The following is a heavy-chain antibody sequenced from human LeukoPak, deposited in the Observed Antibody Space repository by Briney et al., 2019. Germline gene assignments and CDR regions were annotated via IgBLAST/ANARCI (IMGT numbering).Heavy chain of an antibody. Sequence: HPGGSLRLSCAASGFTFSSSWMTWVRQAPGKGLEWVANIKPDGSAKNYVGFVQGRFTISRDNTKNSVYLQMSSLRVEDTAVYFCARDVAYNAFDYWGQGTLVTVSS. CDR3: ARDVAYNAFDY. CDR2: IKPDGSAK. J-gene: IGHJ4*02. D-gene: IGHD1-14*01. CDR1: GFTFSSSW. V-gene: IGHV3-7*01.